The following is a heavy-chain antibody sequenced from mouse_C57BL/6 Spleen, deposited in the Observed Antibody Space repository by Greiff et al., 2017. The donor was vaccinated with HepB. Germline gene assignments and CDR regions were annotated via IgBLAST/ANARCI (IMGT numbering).Heavy chain of an antibody. Sequence: EVKVEESGGGLVKPGGSLKLSCAASGFTFSDYGMHWVRQAPEKGLEWVAYISSGSSTIYYADTVKGRFTISRDNAKNTLFLQMTSLRSEDTAMYYCARVDYDVRAMDYWGQGTSVTVSS. V-gene: IGHV5-17*01. D-gene: IGHD2-4*01. CDR1: GFTFSDYG. J-gene: IGHJ4*01. CDR3: ARVDYDVRAMDY. CDR2: ISSGSSTI.